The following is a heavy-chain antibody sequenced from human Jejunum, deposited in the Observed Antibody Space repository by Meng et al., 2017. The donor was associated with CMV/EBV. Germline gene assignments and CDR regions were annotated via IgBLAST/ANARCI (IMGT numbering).Heavy chain of an antibody. CDR1: GYTFTSDG. V-gene: IGHV1-18*01. Sequence: QVQLVQSGADVKEPGASAKVSCKASGYTFTSDGISWVRQAPGQGLEWMGWISAYNGNTNYAQKLQGRVTMTTDTSTSTAYMELRSLRFDDTAVYYCARFYCSSTSCPHVLFDYWGQGTLVTVSS. D-gene: IGHD2-2*01. CDR3: ARFYCSSTSCPHVLFDY. J-gene: IGHJ4*02. CDR2: ISAYNGNT.